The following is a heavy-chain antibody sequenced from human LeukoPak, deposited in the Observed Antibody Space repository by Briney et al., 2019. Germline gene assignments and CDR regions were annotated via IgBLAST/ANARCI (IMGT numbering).Heavy chain of an antibody. D-gene: IGHD2-2*02. Sequence: PSETLSLTCAVYGGSFSGYYWSWIRQPLGKGLEWIGEINHSGSTNYNPSLKSRVTISVDTSKNQFSLKLSSVTAADTAVYYCANLLRSSRDCSSTSCYRGGFDYWGQGTLVTVSS. J-gene: IGHJ4*02. V-gene: IGHV4-34*01. CDR1: GGSFSGYY. CDR2: INHSGST. CDR3: ANLLRSSRDCSSTSCYRGGFDY.